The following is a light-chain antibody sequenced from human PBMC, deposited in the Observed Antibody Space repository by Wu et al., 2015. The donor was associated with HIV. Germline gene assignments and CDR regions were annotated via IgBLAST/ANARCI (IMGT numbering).Light chain of an antibody. CDR3: QQYSSSAIT. CDR1: QSINSNS. Sequence: EIVLTQSPGTLSLSPGERATLSCRASQSINSNSLAWYRQKPGQAPRLLIYAASDRATDIPDRFSGSGSGTDFTLTINRVEPEDFAVYYCQQYSSSAITFGGGTKVEIK. V-gene: IGKV3-20*01. CDR2: AAS. J-gene: IGKJ4*01.